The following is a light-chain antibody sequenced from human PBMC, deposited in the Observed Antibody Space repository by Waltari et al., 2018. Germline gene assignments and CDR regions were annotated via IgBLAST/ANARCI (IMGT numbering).Light chain of an antibody. CDR3: QQSYSTLTWT. J-gene: IGKJ1*01. V-gene: IGKV1-39*01. Sequence: DIQMTQSPSSLSASVGDRVTITCRASQTVPRYLNWYQQKPGKAPKLLIYGISNLHSGVPSRFSGSGSGTEFPLTISSLQPEDFATYYCQQSYSTLTWTFGQGTKVEIK. CDR2: GIS. CDR1: QTVPRY.